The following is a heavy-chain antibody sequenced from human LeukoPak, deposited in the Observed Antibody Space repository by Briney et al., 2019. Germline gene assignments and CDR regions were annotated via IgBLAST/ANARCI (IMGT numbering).Heavy chain of an antibody. V-gene: IGHV1-46*01. CDR1: GYTFINYY. CDR2: INPSGGST. Sequence: GASVKVSCKASGYTFINYYMHWVRQAPGQGLEWMGIINPSGGSTTYAQKFQGRVTMTRDLSTSTVYMNLSSLRSEDTAVYYCARIRSVAGPKGAFHIWGQGTMVTVSS. CDR3: ARIRSVAGPKGAFHI. D-gene: IGHD6-19*01. J-gene: IGHJ3*02.